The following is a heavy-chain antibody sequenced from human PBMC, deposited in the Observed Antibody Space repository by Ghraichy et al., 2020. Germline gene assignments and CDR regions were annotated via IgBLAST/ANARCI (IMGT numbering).Heavy chain of an antibody. V-gene: IGHV4-38-2*02. CDR3: ARSFESGSYPVDY. Sequence: SQTLSLTCTVSGYSISSGYYWDWIRQSPGKRLEWIAHIYHTGSTYYNPSLKSRVTISVDTSKNQFSLKLGSVTAADTAVYYCARSFESGSYPVDYWGQGTLVTVSS. J-gene: IGHJ4*02. CDR1: GYSISSGYY. CDR2: IYHTGST. D-gene: IGHD1-26*01.